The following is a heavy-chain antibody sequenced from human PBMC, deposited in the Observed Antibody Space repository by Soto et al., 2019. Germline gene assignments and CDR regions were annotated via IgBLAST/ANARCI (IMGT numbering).Heavy chain of an antibody. CDR1: GGSISSYY. J-gene: IGHJ6*02. Sequence: PSETLSLTCTVSGGSISSYYWSLIRQPPGKGLECIGYIYYSGSTNYNPSLKSRVTISVDTSKNQFSLKLSSVTAADPAVYYCARDGVSGYTNYYSYGMDVCGQGPTVTVS. V-gene: IGHV4-59*13. CDR3: ARDGVSGYTNYYSYGMDV. CDR2: IYYSGST. D-gene: IGHD3-9*01.